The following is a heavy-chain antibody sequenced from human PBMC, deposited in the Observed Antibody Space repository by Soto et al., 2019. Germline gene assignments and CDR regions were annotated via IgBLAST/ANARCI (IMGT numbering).Heavy chain of an antibody. CDR2: IYYSGST. CDR3: ARVKLERLGGAFDI. V-gene: IGHV4-39*01. CDR1: GGSISSSSYY. D-gene: IGHD1-1*01. Sequence: SETLSLTCTVSGGSISSSSYYWGWIRQPPGKGLEWIGSIYYSGSTYYNPSLKSRVTISVDTSKNQFSLKLSSVTAADTAVYYCARVKLERLGGAFDIWGQGTMVTASS. J-gene: IGHJ3*02.